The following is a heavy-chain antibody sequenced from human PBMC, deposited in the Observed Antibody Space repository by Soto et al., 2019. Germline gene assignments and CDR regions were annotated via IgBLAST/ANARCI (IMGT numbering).Heavy chain of an antibody. CDR1: GFTFSSYA. CDR2: ISGSGGST. D-gene: IGHD6-19*01. Sequence: PGGSLRLSCAASGFTFSSYAMSWVRQAPGKGLEWVSAISGSGGSTYYADSVKGRFTISRDNSKNTLYLQMNSLRAEDTAVYYCAKANYLGKQWLAPFDYWGQGTLVTVSS. CDR3: AKANYLGKQWLAPFDY. J-gene: IGHJ4*02. V-gene: IGHV3-23*01.